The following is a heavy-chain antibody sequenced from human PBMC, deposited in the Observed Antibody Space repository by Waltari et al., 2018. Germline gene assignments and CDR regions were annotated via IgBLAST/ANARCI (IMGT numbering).Heavy chain of an antibody. J-gene: IGHJ5*02. Sequence: QVQLQESGPGLVKPSQTLSLTCTVSGGSISSGDYYWSWIRQPPGKGPEWIGYIYYSGSTYYNPSLKSRVTIAVDTSKNQFSLKLSSVTAADTAVYYCARGGFGELLSWFDPWGQGTLVTVSS. D-gene: IGHD3-10*01. CDR1: GGSISSGDYY. CDR2: IYYSGST. CDR3: ARGGFGELLSWFDP. V-gene: IGHV4-30-4*08.